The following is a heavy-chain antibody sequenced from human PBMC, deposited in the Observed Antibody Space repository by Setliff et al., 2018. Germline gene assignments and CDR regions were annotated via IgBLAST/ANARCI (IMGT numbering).Heavy chain of an antibody. CDR3: AREQWLDPPGYYYMDV. D-gene: IGHD6-19*01. CDR2: IYIGGSA. Sequence: SCTVSGGSISNYYWSWIRQPAGKGLEWIGHIYIGGSANYNPSLKSRVTMSIDTSKNQFSLKLNSVTAADMAVYYCAREQWLDPPGYYYMDVWAKGTTVTVSS. CDR1: GGSISNYY. V-gene: IGHV4-4*07. J-gene: IGHJ6*03.